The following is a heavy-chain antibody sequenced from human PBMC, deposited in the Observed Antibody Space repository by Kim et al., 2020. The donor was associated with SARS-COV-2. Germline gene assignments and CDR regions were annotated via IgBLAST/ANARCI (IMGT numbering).Heavy chain of an antibody. Sequence: ASVKVSCKASGYTFTSYGISWVRQAPGQGLEWMGWISAYNGNTNYAQKLQGRVTMTTDTSTSTAYMELRSLRSDDTAVYYCARDPTDSSGYYYNWFDPWGQGTLVTVSS. J-gene: IGHJ5*02. CDR1: GYTFTSYG. D-gene: IGHD3-22*01. V-gene: IGHV1-18*01. CDR2: ISAYNGNT. CDR3: ARDPTDSSGYYYNWFDP.